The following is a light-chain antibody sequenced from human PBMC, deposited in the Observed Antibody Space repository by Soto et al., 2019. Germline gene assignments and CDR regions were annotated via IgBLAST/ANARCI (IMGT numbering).Light chain of an antibody. CDR1: QSVSSSY. CDR2: GTS. V-gene: IGKV3-20*01. Sequence: EIVLTQSPDTLSLSPGERATLSCRASQSVSSSYLAWYQQTPGQAPRLLIYGTSNRATGIPDRFSGSGSGTDFTLTISRLEPEDFAVYYCQQYGGSPFTFGPGTKVDIK. J-gene: IGKJ3*01. CDR3: QQYGGSPFT.